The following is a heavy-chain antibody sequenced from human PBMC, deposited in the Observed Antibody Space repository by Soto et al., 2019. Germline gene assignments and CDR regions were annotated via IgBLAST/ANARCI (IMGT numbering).Heavy chain of an antibody. Sequence: GASVKVSCKASGYTFTSYDINWVRQATGQGLEWMGWMNPNSGNTGYAQKFQGRVTMTRNTSISTAYMELSSLRSEDTAVYYCASLRTTMPRYYYYGMDVWGKGTTVTVSS. V-gene: IGHV1-8*01. CDR1: GYTFTSYD. CDR3: ASLRTTMPRYYYYGMDV. D-gene: IGHD4-17*01. J-gene: IGHJ6*04. CDR2: MNPNSGNT.